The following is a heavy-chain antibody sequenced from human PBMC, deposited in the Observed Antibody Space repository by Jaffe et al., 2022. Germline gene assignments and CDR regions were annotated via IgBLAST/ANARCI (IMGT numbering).Heavy chain of an antibody. Sequence: QVQLVESGGGVVQPGGSLRLSCAASGFTFSSYGMHWVRQAPGKGLEWVAFIRYDGSNKYYADSVKGRFTISRDNSKNTLYLQMNSLRAEDTAVYYCAKDLRYSSGWYAPFGYWGQGTLVTVSS. V-gene: IGHV3-30*02. D-gene: IGHD6-19*01. CDR3: AKDLRYSSGWYAPFGY. CDR2: IRYDGSNK. CDR1: GFTFSSYG. J-gene: IGHJ4*02.